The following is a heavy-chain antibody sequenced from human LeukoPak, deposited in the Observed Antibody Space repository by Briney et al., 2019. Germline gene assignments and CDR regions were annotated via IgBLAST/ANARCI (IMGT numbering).Heavy chain of an antibody. V-gene: IGHV3-21*04. CDR3: ARSGYYDISAYYEYYFDY. Sequence: GGSLRLSCAASGFTFSSMNWVRQAPGKGLEWVSSISSSSSYIYYADSVKGRFTISRDNSKNTLYLQMNSLSPEDTAVYYCARSGYYDISAYYEYYFDYWGQGTLVTVSS. J-gene: IGHJ4*02. D-gene: IGHD3-22*01. CDR1: GFTFSS. CDR2: ISSSSSYI.